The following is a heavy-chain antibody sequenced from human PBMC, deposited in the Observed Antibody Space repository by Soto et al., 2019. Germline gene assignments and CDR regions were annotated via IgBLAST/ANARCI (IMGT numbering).Heavy chain of an antibody. J-gene: IGHJ5*02. V-gene: IGHV1-69*06. D-gene: IGHD6-13*01. CDR2: IIPIFGTA. CDR1: GGTFSSYA. Sequence: SVKVSCKASGGTFSSYAISWVRQAPGQGLEWMGGIIPIFGTANYAQKFQGRVTITADKSTSTAYMELSSLRSEDTAVYYCAREGPYSSSWYTWFDPWGQGTLVTVSS. CDR3: AREGPYSSSWYTWFDP.